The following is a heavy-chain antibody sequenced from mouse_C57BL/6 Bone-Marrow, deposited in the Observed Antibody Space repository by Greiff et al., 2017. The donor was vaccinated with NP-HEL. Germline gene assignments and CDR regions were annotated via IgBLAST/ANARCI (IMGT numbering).Heavy chain of an antibody. CDR3: ARWAGYWFAY. V-gene: IGHV1-50*01. D-gene: IGHD2-2*01. J-gene: IGHJ3*01. CDR1: GYTFTSYW. CDR2: IDPSDSYT. Sequence: QVQLQQPGAELVKPGASVKLSCKASGYTFTSYWMQWVNQRPGQGLEWIGEIDPSDSYTNYNQKFKGKATLTVDTSSSTAYMQLSSLTSEDSAVYYCARWAGYWFAYWGQGTLVTVSA.